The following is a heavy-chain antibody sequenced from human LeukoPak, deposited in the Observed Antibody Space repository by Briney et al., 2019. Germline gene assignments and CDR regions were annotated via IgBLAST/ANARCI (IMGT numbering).Heavy chain of an antibody. Sequence: PGGSLRLSCAASGFTFSSYAMSWVRQAPGKGLEWLSTIRGSGGSTYSADSVKGRFIISRDNSKNTLFPQMNSLRAEDTAVYYCAKDRSGFSNWFDPWGQGTLVTVSS. CDR3: AKDRSGFSNWFDP. V-gene: IGHV3-23*01. CDR1: GFTFSSYA. J-gene: IGHJ5*02. CDR2: IRGSGGST. D-gene: IGHD3-3*01.